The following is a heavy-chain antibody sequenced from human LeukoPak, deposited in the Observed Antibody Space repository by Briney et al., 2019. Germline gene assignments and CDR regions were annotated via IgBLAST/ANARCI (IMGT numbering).Heavy chain of an antibody. CDR2: IYYSGST. D-gene: IGHD3-10*01. CDR3: ARPFRFGEYTGVWFDP. Sequence: PSETLSLTCTVSGGSISSSSYYWGWIRQPPGKGLEWIGSIYYSGSTYYNPSLKSRVTISVDTSKNQFSLKLSSVTAADTAVYYCARPFRFGEYTGVWFDPWGQGTLVTVSS. J-gene: IGHJ5*02. V-gene: IGHV4-39*01. CDR1: GGSISSSSYY.